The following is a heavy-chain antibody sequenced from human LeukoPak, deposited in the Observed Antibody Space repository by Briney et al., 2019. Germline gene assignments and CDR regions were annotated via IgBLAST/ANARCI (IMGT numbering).Heavy chain of an antibody. V-gene: IGHV3-48*01. CDR2: ISSSSDTI. J-gene: IGHJ6*03. CDR1: GFTFSSYS. D-gene: IGHD6-19*01. CDR3: ARGQKSVGQVLAGTTIYNYYYYMDV. Sequence: PGGSLRLSCAASGFTFSSYSMNWVRQAPGKGLEWVSYISSSSDTIYYADSVKGRFTISRDNAKNSLYLQVNSLRAEDTAVYYCARGQKSVGQVLAGTTIYNYYYYMDVWGKGTTVTVSS.